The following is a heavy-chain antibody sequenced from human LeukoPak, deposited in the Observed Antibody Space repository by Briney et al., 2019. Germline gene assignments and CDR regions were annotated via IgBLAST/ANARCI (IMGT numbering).Heavy chain of an antibody. V-gene: IGHV3-30*18. J-gene: IGHJ4*02. D-gene: IGHD2-15*01. CDR3: AKARYDGEVMIAATDY. CDR2: ISYDGSNK. CDR1: GFTFSSYG. Sequence: GGSLRLSCAASGFTFSSYGMHGVRQAPGKGLEWVAFISYDGSNKYYADSVKGRFTISRDNSKNTLYLQMNNLRADDTAVYYCAKARYDGEVMIAATDYWGQGTLVTVSS.